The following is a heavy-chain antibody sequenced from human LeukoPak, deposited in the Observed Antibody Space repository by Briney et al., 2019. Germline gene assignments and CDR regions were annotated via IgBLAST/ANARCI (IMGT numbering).Heavy chain of an antibody. J-gene: IGHJ4*02. CDR1: GFTFSDSY. CDR2: ISPSGTDI. V-gene: IGHV3-11*01. CDR3: TRDPRHLDY. Sequence: SGGSLRLSCAVSGFTFSDSYMTWLRQAPGKGLESLSYISPSGTDIPYADSVKGRFTISRDNAKNSLYLQMNNLRADDTAVYYCTRDPRHLDYWGQGTLVTVSS.